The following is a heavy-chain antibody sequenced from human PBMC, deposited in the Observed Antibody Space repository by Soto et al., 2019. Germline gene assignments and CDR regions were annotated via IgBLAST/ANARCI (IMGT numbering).Heavy chain of an antibody. CDR2: MNPNSGNT. CDR3: ARVLVRGDYYYYGMDV. J-gene: IGHJ6*02. D-gene: IGHD3-10*01. CDR1: GYTFTSYD. Sequence: ASVKVSCKASGYTFTSYDINWVRQATGQGLEWMGWMNPNSGNTGYAQKFQGRVTMTRNTSISTAYMELSSLRSEDTAVYYCARVLVRGDYYYYGMDVWGQGTTVTVSS. V-gene: IGHV1-8*01.